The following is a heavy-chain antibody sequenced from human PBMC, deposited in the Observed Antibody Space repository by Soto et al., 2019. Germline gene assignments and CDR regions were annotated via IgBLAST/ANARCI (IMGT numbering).Heavy chain of an antibody. CDR2: VYYSGST. J-gene: IGHJ3*02. Sequence: QLQLQESGPGLVKPSETLSLTCTVYIGSISSSSHNWGRIRQPPGKGLEWIGSVYYSGSTYYNPSLKSRVTISVDTSRNQFSLKLSSVTAADTAVYYCARHLWGNYRFNDAFDIWGQGTMVTASS. D-gene: IGHD3-16*02. CDR3: ARHLWGNYRFNDAFDI. V-gene: IGHV4-39*01. CDR1: IGSISSSSHN.